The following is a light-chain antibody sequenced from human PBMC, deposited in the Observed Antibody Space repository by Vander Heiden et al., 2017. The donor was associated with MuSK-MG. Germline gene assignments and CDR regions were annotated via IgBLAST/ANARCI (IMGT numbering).Light chain of an antibody. CDR3: KQSLSTPRT. Sequence: DIEMTQSPSSLSASVGDRATIPCRASQSSSSYLNWYQQKPGKAPKLLIYAASSLQSGVPSRFSGSGSGTDFTLTISSLQPEDVATYYCKQSLSTPRTFGQGTKVEIK. CDR1: QSSSSY. V-gene: IGKV1-39*01. CDR2: AAS. J-gene: IGKJ1*01.